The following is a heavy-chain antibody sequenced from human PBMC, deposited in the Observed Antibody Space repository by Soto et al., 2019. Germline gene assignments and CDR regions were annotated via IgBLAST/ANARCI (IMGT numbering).Heavy chain of an antibody. V-gene: IGHV1-18*04. D-gene: IGHD3-3*01. J-gene: IGHJ4*02. CDR1: GYTFTSYG. CDR3: ARSALRFLEWLGVQDY. CDR2: ISAYNGNT. Sequence: GXSVKVSCKGSGYTFTSYGISWVRQAPGQGLEWMGWISAYNGNTNYAQKLQGRVTTTTDTSTSTAYMELRSLRSDDTAVYYCARSALRFLEWLGVQDYWGQENLVTVSS.